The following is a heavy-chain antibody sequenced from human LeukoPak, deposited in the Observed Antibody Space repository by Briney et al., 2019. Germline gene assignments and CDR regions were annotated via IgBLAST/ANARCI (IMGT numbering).Heavy chain of an antibody. CDR2: IIPILGIA. J-gene: IGHJ4*02. D-gene: IGHD3-9*01. Sequence: GSSVKVSCKASGGTFSSYAISWVRQAPGQGLEWMGRIIPILGIANYAQKFQGRVTITADKSTSTAYMELSSLRSEDTAVYYCARHPTADYDILTGYYGQPVDYWGQGTLVTVSS. CDR3: ARHPTADYDILTGYYGQPVDY. CDR1: GGTFSSYA. V-gene: IGHV1-69*04.